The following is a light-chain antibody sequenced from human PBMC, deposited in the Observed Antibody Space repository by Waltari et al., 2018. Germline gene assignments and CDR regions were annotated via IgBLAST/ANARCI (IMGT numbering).Light chain of an antibody. V-gene: IGLV2-14*01. J-gene: IGLJ3*02. Sequence: QSALTQPASVSGSPGQSITISCTGTSSDVGGYNSVSWYQQHPGKAPKLMIYEVSNRPPGVSNRFSGSKSGNTASLTISGLQADDEADYYCSSYTTTTWVFGGGTKLTVL. CDR2: EVS. CDR1: SSDVGGYNS. CDR3: SSYTTTTWV.